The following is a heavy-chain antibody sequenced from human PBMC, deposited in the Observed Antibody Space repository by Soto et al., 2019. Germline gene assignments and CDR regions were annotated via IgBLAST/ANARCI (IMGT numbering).Heavy chain of an antibody. Sequence: SETLSLTCTVSGGSVSSGSYYWSWIRQPPGKGLEWIGYIYYSGSTNYNPSLKSRVTISVDTSKNQFSLRLSPVTAADTAVYYCARAGSYQYYYGMDVWGQGTTVTV. CDR2: IYYSGST. CDR1: GGSVSSGSYY. J-gene: IGHJ6*02. V-gene: IGHV4-61*01. CDR3: ARAGSYQYYYGMDV. D-gene: IGHD3-10*01.